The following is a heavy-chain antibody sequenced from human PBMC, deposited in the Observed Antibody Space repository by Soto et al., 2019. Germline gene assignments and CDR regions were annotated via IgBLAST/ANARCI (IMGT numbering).Heavy chain of an antibody. J-gene: IGHJ1*01. CDR1: GFTFSSYG. D-gene: IGHD6-19*01. CDR3: AREEYSSGTGSLEH. V-gene: IGHV3-33*01. Sequence: QVQLVESGGGVVQPGRSLRLSCAASGFTFSSYGMHWVRQAPGKGLEWVALIWDDGSNEYYVVSVKGRFTISRDNSKNTLVLQMNSLRAVDTAMYYCAREEYSSGTGSLEHWGQGTLVTVSS. CDR2: IWDDGSNE.